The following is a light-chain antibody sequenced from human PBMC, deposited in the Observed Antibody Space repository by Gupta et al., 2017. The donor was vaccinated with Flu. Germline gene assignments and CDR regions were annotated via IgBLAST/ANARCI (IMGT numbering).Light chain of an antibody. Sequence: PPTLSWSTVERATLSCRARQSVRRQLEWYQQKPGQAPTLLIYCASTRANGFPARFSGSGCGTEFTLTISSRQSEDFAVYYCHHQNNCPPPFGGGTKVDIK. V-gene: IGKV3-15*01. CDR2: CAS. CDR1: QSVRRQ. CDR3: HHQNNCPPP. J-gene: IGKJ4*01.